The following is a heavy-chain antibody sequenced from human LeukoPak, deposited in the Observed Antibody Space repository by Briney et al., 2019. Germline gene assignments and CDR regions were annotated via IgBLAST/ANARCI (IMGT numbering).Heavy chain of an antibody. CDR2: ISYDGSNK. V-gene: IGHV3-30*18. CDR3: AKLPSAMPFDY. CDR1: GFTFSSYE. J-gene: IGHJ4*02. D-gene: IGHD2-2*01. Sequence: PGGSLRLSCAASGFTFSSYEMNWVRQAPGKGLEWVAVISYDGSNKYYADSVKGRFTISRDNSKNTLYLQMNSLRAEDTAVYYCAKLPSAMPFDYWGQGTLVTVSS.